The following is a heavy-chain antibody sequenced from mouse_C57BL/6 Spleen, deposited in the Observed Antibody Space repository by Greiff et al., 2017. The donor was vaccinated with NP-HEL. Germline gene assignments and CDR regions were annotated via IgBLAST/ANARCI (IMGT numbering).Heavy chain of an antibody. CDR2: IYPRDGST. Sequence: VQLQQSGPELVKPGASVKLSCKASGYTFTSYDINWVKQRPGQGLEWIGWIYPRDGSTKYNEKFKGKATLTVDTSSSTAYMELHSLTSEESAVYFCARRYYGSSWYFDVWGTGTTVTVSS. V-gene: IGHV1-85*01. D-gene: IGHD1-1*01. CDR3: ARRYYGSSWYFDV. CDR1: GYTFTSYD. J-gene: IGHJ1*03.